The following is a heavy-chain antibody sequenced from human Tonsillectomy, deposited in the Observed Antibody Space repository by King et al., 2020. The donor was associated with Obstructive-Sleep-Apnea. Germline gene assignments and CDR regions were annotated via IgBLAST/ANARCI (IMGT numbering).Heavy chain of an antibody. CDR3: ARDGRGIWFGELGAFDI. D-gene: IGHD3-10*01. CDR1: GFTFSSYA. Sequence: VQLVESGGGVVQPGRSLRLSCAASGFTFSSYAIHWVRQAPGKGLEWVAVISYDGSNKYCADSVKGRFTISRDNSKNTLYLQMNSLRAEDTAVYFCARDGRGIWFGELGAFDIWGQGTMVTVSS. J-gene: IGHJ3*02. CDR2: ISYDGSNK. V-gene: IGHV3-30*04.